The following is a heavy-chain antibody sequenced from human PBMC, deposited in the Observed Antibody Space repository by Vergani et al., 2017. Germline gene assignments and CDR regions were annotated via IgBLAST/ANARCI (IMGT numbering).Heavy chain of an antibody. CDR2: IYTSGST. D-gene: IGHD2-2*01. V-gene: IGHV4-61*02. CDR1: GGSISSGSYY. CDR3: AIVTSTRNWFDP. J-gene: IGHJ5*02. Sequence: QVQLQESGPGLVKPSQTLSLTCAVSGGSISSGSYYWSWIRQPAGKGLEWIGRIYTSGSTNYNPSLQSRVTISVDTSKNQFSLKLSSVTAADTAVYYCAIVTSTRNWFDPWGQGTLVTVSS.